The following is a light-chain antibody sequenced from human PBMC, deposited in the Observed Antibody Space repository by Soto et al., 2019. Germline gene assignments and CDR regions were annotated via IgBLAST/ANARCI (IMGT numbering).Light chain of an antibody. CDR2: DVS. V-gene: IGLV2-11*01. J-gene: IGLJ1*01. CDR1: SSDVGGYNY. CDR3: CSYAGSYTYV. Sequence: SVLTQPRSVSGSPGQSVTLSCTGTSSDVGGYNYVSWYQQHPGKAPKLMIYDVSKRPSGVPDRFSGSKSGNTASLTISGLQAEDEADYYCCSYAGSYTYVFGTGIKVTVL.